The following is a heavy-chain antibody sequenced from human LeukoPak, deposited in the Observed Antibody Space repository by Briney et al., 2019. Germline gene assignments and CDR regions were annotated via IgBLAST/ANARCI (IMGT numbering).Heavy chain of an antibody. J-gene: IGHJ6*03. Sequence: PSETLSLTCAVYGGSFSGYYWSWIRQPPGKGLEWIGEINHSGSTNYNPSLKSRVTISVDTSKNQFSLKLSSVTAADTAVYYCARERKYYYYYYMDVWGKGTTVTVSS. CDR1: GGSFSGYY. CDR3: ARERKYYYYYYMDV. V-gene: IGHV4-34*01. CDR2: INHSGST.